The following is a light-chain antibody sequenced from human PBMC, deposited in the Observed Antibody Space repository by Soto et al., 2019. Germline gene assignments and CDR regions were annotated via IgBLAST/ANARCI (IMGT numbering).Light chain of an antibody. CDR1: SSDIGSYDR. CDR3: SSYTTDSTLV. V-gene: IGLV2-18*02. CDR2: EVT. J-gene: IGLJ2*01. Sequence: QSALTQPPSVSGSPGQSVTISCTGGSSDIGSYDRVSWYQQPPGTAPRLMIYEVTSRPSGVPERFSGSKSANTASLTISGLQPEDEGDYYCSSYTTDSTLVFGGGTQLSVL.